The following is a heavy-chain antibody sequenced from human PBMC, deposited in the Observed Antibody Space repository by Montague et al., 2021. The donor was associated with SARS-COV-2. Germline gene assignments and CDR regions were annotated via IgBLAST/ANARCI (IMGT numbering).Heavy chain of an antibody. CDR1: GFTFSSYG. CDR3: AKESVWGAFDI. V-gene: IGHV3-33*06. Sequence: SLRLSCAASGFTFSSYGMHWVRQAPGKGLEWVAVIWYDGSNKYCADSVKGRFTISRDNSKNTLYLQMNSLRAEDTAVYYCAKESVWGAFDIWGQGAMVTVSS. D-gene: IGHD3-16*01. CDR2: IWYDGSNK. J-gene: IGHJ3*02.